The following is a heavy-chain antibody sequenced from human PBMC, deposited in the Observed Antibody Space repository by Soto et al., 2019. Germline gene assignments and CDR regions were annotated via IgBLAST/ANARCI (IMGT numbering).Heavy chain of an antibody. CDR2: MYYTGTT. Sequence: PSETLSLPCTVTGYSISTGCYWGWIRQPPGKGLEWIGSMYYTGTTYYNPSLKSRVTISVDTSKNQLSLKLTSVTAADTAVYYCARDLNYGLYYFDYWGQGTLVTVSS. CDR1: GYSISTGCY. D-gene: IGHD3-10*01. CDR3: ARDLNYGLYYFDY. J-gene: IGHJ4*02. V-gene: IGHV4-38-2*02.